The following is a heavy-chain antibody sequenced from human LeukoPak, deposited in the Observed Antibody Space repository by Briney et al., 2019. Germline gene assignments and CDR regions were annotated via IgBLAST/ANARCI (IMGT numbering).Heavy chain of an antibody. D-gene: IGHD4-23*01. CDR2: IYYSGST. Sequence: SQTLSLTCTVSGGSISSGDYYWSWVRQPPGKGLEWIGSIYYSGSTYYSPSLKSRVTISVDTSKNLFSLKLSSVNAADTAVYYCARLGRKTTVVPPDFDCWGQGTLVTVSS. CDR1: GGSISSGDYY. V-gene: IGHV4-30-4*01. CDR3: ARLGRKTTVVPPDFDC. J-gene: IGHJ4*02.